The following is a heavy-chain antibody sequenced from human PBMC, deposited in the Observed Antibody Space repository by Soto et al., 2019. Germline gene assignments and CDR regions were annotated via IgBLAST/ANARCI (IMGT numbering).Heavy chain of an antibody. CDR3: ARDGGPPSQDSSSWFS. D-gene: IGHD6-13*01. J-gene: IGHJ4*02. CDR1: GYTFTSYG. CDR2: ISAYNGNT. V-gene: IGHV1-18*01. Sequence: ASVKVSCKASGYTFTSYGISWVRQAPGQGLEWMGWISAYNGNTNYAQKLQGRVTMTTDTSTSTAYMELRSLRSDDTAVYYCARDGGPPSQDSSSWFSWGQGTLVTVSS.